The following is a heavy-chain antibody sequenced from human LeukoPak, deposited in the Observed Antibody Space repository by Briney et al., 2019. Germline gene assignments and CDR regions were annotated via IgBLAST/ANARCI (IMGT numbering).Heavy chain of an antibody. CDR2: ISSSSMYT. D-gene: IGHD2-15*01. J-gene: IGHJ4*02. V-gene: IGHV3-21*01. CDR1: GFTFSRYN. CDR3: ARVDCSESNCYLDY. Sequence: GGSLRLSCAVSGFTFSRYNMNWDRQAPGKGLEWVSSISSSSMYTFYADSVKGRFTISRDNAKNSLFLQMDSLRAEDTAMYYCARVDCSESNCYLDYWGQGTLVTVSS.